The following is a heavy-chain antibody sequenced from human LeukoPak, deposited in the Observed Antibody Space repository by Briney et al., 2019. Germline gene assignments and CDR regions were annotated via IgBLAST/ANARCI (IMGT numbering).Heavy chain of an antibody. CDR2: IWYDGSNK. Sequence: GRSLRLSCAASGFTFSSYGMHWVRQAPGKGLEWVAVIWYDGSNKYYADSVKGRFTISRDNSKNTLYLQMNSLRAEDTAVYYCARERAILTGYTSRYYGMDVWGQGTTVTVSS. CDR1: GFTFSSYG. J-gene: IGHJ6*02. V-gene: IGHV3-33*01. D-gene: IGHD3-9*01. CDR3: ARERAILTGYTSRYYGMDV.